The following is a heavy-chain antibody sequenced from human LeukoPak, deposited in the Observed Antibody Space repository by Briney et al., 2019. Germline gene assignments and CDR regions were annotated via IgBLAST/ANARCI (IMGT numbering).Heavy chain of an antibody. D-gene: IGHD5-24*01. J-gene: IGHJ4*02. Sequence: PSETLSLTCTVSGGSISSSSYYWGWIRQPPGKGLEWIGSIYYSGSTYYNPSLKSRVTISVDTSKNQFSLKLSSVTAADTAVYYCARLEGGYKGDYWGQGTLVTVSS. CDR1: GGSISSSSYY. CDR2: IYYSGST. CDR3: ARLEGGYKGDY. V-gene: IGHV4-39*01.